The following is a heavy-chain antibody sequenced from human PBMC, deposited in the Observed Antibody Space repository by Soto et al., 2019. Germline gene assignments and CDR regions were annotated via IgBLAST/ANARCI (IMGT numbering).Heavy chain of an antibody. J-gene: IGHJ4*02. CDR3: AKDGSGPYYYYCDY. CDR1: GFTFSSYA. V-gene: IGHV3-23*01. Sequence: EVQLLESGGGLVQPGGSLRLSCAASGFTFSSYAMSWVRQAPGKGLEWVSALSGSGGSTYYADAVKGRFTISRDKSKNTRYLQINSLKAEDTAVYYCAKDGSGPYYYYCDYWGQGTLVTVSS. D-gene: IGHD6-19*01. CDR2: LSGSGGST.